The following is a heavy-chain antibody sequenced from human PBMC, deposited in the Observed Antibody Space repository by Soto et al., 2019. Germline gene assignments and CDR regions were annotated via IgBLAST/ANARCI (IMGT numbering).Heavy chain of an antibody. V-gene: IGHV6-1*01. Sequence: PSQPLSLTCAISGDSVFSNSAAWNWIRQSPSRGLEWLGRTYYRSKWYSDKVLSVKSRIIINPDTSKNKFSLKLNSMSPEDTAVYYCAREVSGTYSFDYWGQGTLVTVSS. CDR3: AREVSGTYSFDY. D-gene: IGHD1-26*01. CDR2: TYYRSKWYS. CDR1: GDSVFSNSAA. J-gene: IGHJ4*02.